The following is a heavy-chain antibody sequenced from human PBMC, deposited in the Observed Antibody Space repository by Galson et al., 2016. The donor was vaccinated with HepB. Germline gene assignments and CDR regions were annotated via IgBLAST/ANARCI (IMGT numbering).Heavy chain of an antibody. Sequence: SLRLFCAASGFTFSSYAMSWVRQAPGKGLEWVSAISGSGGSTYYADSVKGRFTISRDNSKNTLYLQMNSLRADDTAVYYCARVGGYDGYYFDFWGQGALVTVSS. J-gene: IGHJ4*02. CDR2: ISGSGGST. V-gene: IGHV3-23*01. D-gene: IGHD5-12*01. CDR3: ARVGGYDGYYFDF. CDR1: GFTFSSYA.